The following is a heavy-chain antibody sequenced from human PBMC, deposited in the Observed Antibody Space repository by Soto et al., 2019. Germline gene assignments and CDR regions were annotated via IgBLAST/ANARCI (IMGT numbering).Heavy chain of an antibody. V-gene: IGHV3-15*07. CDR3: TTNYYDSSGYDNWFDP. CDR1: GVTLTDVW. D-gene: IGHD3-22*01. CDR2: IKSNTAGGTT. J-gene: IGHJ5*02. Sequence: PGGSLRLSCAVSGVTLTDVWMNWVRQAPGKGPEWVGRIKSNTAGGTTDFAAPVKGRFTISRDDSQNTLYLQMDSLKTEDTAVYYCTTNYYDSSGYDNWFDPWGQETSVPISS.